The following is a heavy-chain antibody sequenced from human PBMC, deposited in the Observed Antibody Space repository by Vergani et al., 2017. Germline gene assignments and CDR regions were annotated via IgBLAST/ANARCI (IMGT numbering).Heavy chain of an antibody. Sequence: VQLVESGGGLVQPGGSLRLSCAASGFTFSSYWLTWVRQVPGKGLEWVANIKQDGSEKYYVDSVKGRFTISRDNAKNSLYLQMNSLRAEDTAVYYCAGVRYYDSSGPYYFDYWGQGTLVTVSS. V-gene: IGHV3-7*03. CDR2: IKQDGSEK. D-gene: IGHD3-22*01. CDR1: GFTFSSYW. J-gene: IGHJ4*02. CDR3: AGVRYYDSSGPYYFDY.